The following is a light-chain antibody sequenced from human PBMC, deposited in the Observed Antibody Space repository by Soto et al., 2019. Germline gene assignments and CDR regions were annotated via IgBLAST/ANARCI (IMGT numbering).Light chain of an antibody. CDR2: GAS. Sequence: EIILTQSPGTLSLSPGERATLSCRASESIDSNLAWYQQKPGQAPRLLIYGASTRASDIPARFSGTGSGAEFTLTISSLQSEDFAVYYCQQYHYWWAFGQGTKVDI. CDR1: ESIDSN. CDR3: QQYHYWWA. J-gene: IGKJ1*01. V-gene: IGKV3-15*01.